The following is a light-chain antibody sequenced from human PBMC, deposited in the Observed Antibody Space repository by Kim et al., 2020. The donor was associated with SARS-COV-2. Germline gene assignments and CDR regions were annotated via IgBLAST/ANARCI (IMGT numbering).Light chain of an antibody. J-gene: IGKJ1*01. CDR3: QQYGSSPWT. V-gene: IGKV3-20*01. CDR1: QSVTSN. CDR2: GAS. Sequence: VSPGERATLSCRASQSVTSNLAWYQQKPGQAPRLLIYGASSRATGIPDRFSGSGSGTDFTLTISRLEPEDFAVYYCQQYGSSPWTFGEGTKVDIK.